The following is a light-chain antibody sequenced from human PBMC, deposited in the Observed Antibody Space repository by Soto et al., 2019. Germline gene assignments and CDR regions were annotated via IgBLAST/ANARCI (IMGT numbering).Light chain of an antibody. CDR3: QQYNDYIT. V-gene: IGKV1-39*01. J-gene: IGKJ5*01. CDR1: QSISSY. Sequence: DIQMTQSPSSLSASVGDRVTITCRASQSISSYLNWYQQKPGKAPKLLIYAASSLQSGVPTRFSGTGSETEFTLTVSSLQPDDSATYYCQQYNDYITFGQGTRLEIK. CDR2: AAS.